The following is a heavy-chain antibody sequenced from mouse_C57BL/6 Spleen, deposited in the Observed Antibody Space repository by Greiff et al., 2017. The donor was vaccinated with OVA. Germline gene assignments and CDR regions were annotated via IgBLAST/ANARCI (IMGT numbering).Heavy chain of an antibody. Sequence: QVQLQQSGAELVRPGTSVKMSCKASGYTFTNYWIGWAKQRPGHGLEWIGDIYPGGGYTNYNEKFKGKATLTADKSSSTAYMQFSSLTSEDSAIYYCARGGDYYGSSYGYFDVWGTGTTVTVSS. V-gene: IGHV1-63*01. CDR3: ARGGDYYGSSYGYFDV. J-gene: IGHJ1*03. CDR1: GYTFTNYW. D-gene: IGHD1-1*01. CDR2: IYPGGGYT.